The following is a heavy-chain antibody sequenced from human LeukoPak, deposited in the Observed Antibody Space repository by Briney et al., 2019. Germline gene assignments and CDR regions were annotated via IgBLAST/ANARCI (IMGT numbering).Heavy chain of an antibody. V-gene: IGHV4-4*07. J-gene: IGHJ3*02. CDR3: ARELEYCSSTSCYIPSGAFDI. CDR1: GGSISSYY. D-gene: IGHD2-2*01. Sequence: PSETLSLTCTVSGGSISSYYWSWIRQPAGKGLEWIGRIYTSGSTNYNPSLKSRVTMSVDTPKNQFSLKLSSVTAADTAVYYCARELEYCSSTSCYIPSGAFDIWGQGTMVTVSS. CDR2: IYTSGST.